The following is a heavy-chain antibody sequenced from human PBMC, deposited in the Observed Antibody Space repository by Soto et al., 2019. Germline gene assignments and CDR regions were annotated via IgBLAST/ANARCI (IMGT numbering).Heavy chain of an antibody. D-gene: IGHD3-22*01. J-gene: IGHJ4*02. CDR1: GGSISSGDYY. Sequence: PSETLSLTCTVSGGSISSGDYYWSWIRQPPGKGLEWIGYIYYSGSTYYNPSLKSRVTISVDTSKNQFSLKLSSVTAADTAVYYCARVWHYDSRNFDYWGQGTLVTVSS. CDR2: IYYSGST. V-gene: IGHV4-30-4*01. CDR3: ARVWHYDSRNFDY.